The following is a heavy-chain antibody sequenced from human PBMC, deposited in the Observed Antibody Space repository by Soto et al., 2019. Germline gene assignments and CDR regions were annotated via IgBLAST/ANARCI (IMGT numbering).Heavy chain of an antibody. CDR2: IIPIFGTA. CDR3: ARARPASGPAYAFDI. J-gene: IGHJ3*02. D-gene: IGHD2-2*01. CDR1: GGTFSSYA. Sequence: ASVKVSCKASGGTFSSYAISWVRQAPGQGLEWMGGIIPIFGTANYAQKFQGRVTITADESTSTAYMELSSLRAEDTAVYHCARARPASGPAYAFDIWGQGTMVTVSS. V-gene: IGHV1-69*13.